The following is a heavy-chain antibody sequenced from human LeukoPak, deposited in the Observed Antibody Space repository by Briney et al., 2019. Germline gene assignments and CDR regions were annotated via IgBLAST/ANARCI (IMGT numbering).Heavy chain of an antibody. CDR2: IYYSGST. Sequence: SETLSLTCTVSGGSIRSYYWSWIRQPPGKGLEWIGYIYYSGSTNYNPSLKSRVSISVDTSKNQFSLKLSSVTAADTAVYYCAKTGSTVTIFYPLAHGGQETLVPVS. CDR1: GGSIRSYY. V-gene: IGHV4-59*01. D-gene: IGHD4-11*01. CDR3: AKTGSTVTIFYPLAH. J-gene: IGHJ4*02.